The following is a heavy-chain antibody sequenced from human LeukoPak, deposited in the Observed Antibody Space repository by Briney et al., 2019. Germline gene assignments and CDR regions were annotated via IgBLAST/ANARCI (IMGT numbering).Heavy chain of an antibody. CDR1: GYTFTSYD. V-gene: IGHV1-18*04. Sequence: AASVKVSCKASGYTFTSYDMHWVRQAPGQGLEWMGWINPSSGGTNYAQKLQGRVTMTTDTSTSTAYMELRSLRSDDTAVYYCARGASSYYDSSDYFDYWGQGTLVTVSS. D-gene: IGHD3-22*01. J-gene: IGHJ4*02. CDR2: INPSSGGT. CDR3: ARGASSYYDSSDYFDY.